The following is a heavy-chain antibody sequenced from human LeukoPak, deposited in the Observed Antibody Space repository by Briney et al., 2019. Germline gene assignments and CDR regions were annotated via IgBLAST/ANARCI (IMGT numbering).Heavy chain of an antibody. Sequence: SETLSLTCAVYGGSFSGYYWSWIRQPPGKGLEWIGEINHSGSTNYNPSLKSRVTISVDTSKNQFSLKLSSVTAADTAVYYCARGRLRYYGSGSYYNNWFDPWGQGTRVTVSS. V-gene: IGHV4-34*01. D-gene: IGHD3-10*01. J-gene: IGHJ5*02. CDR1: GGSFSGYY. CDR3: ARGRLRYYGSGSYYNNWFDP. CDR2: INHSGST.